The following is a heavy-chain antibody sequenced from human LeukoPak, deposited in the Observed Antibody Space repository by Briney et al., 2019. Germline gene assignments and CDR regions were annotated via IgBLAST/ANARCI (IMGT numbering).Heavy chain of an antibody. Sequence: TGGSLRLSCAASGFTVSSNYMSWVRQAPGKGLEWVSVIYSGGSTYYADSVKGRFTISRHNSKNTLYLQMNSLRAEDTAVYYCARNYYGSGSYYAFDIWGQGTMVTVSS. J-gene: IGHJ3*02. CDR1: GFTVSSNY. V-gene: IGHV3-53*04. CDR2: IYSGGST. D-gene: IGHD3-10*01. CDR3: ARNYYGSGSYYAFDI.